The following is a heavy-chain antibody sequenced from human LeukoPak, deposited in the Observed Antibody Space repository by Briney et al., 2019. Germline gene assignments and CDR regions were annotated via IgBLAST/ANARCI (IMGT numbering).Heavy chain of an antibody. CDR2: INHSGRT. D-gene: IGHD2-2*01. CDR1: GGSFSDYF. V-gene: IGHV4-34*01. CDR3: ARDVVVVPAAIHYGMDV. Sequence: SETLSLTCAVYGGSFSDYFWGWIRQPPGKGLEWVGEINHSGRTYYNPSLKSRVTISVDTSKNQFSLNLSSVTAADTAVYYCARDVVVVPAAIHYGMDVWGQGTTVTVSS. J-gene: IGHJ6*02.